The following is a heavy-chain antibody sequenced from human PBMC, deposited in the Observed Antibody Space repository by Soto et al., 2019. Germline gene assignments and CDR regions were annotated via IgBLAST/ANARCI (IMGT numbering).Heavy chain of an antibody. D-gene: IGHD3-22*01. J-gene: IGHJ1*01. Sequence: SVKVSCKASGGTFSSYAISWVRQAPGQGLEWMGGIIPIFGTANYAQKFQGRVTITADESTSTAYMELSSLRSEDTAVYYCAVEALQARSDNNYYDSSGYSPQYFQHWGQGTLVTVSS. CDR1: GGTFSSYA. CDR3: AVEALQARSDNNYYDSSGYSPQYFQH. V-gene: IGHV1-69*13. CDR2: IIPIFGTA.